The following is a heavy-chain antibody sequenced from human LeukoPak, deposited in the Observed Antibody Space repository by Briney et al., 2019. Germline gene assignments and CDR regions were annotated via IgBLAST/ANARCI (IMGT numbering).Heavy chain of an antibody. CDR2: IWYDGSNK. V-gene: IGHV3-33*01. J-gene: IGHJ4*02. CDR1: GFTFSSYG. CDR3: ARDSAYYYDSSGPLDY. D-gene: IGHD3-22*01. Sequence: PGGSLRLSCAASGFTFSSYGMHWVRQVPGKGLEWVAVIWYDGSNKYYADSVKGRFTISRDNSKNTLYLQMNSLRAEDTAVYYCARDSAYYYDSSGPLDYWGQGTLVTVSS.